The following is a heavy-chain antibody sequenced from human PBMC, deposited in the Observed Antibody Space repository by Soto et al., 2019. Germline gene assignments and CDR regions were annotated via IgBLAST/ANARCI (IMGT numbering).Heavy chain of an antibody. CDR2: IYYSGST. V-gene: IGHV4-31*03. Sequence: PSETLSLTCTVSGGSISSGGYYWSWIRQHPGKGREWIGYIYYSGSTYYNPSLKSRVTISVDTSKNQSSLKLSSVTAADTAVYYCAREVLGSSYEQWSPRGFDPWGQGTLVTVS. CDR3: AREVLGSSYEQWSPRGFDP. D-gene: IGHD6-19*01. CDR1: GGSISSGGYY. J-gene: IGHJ5*02.